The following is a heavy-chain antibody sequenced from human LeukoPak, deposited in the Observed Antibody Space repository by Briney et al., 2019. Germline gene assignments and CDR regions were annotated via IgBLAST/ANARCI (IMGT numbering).Heavy chain of an antibody. Sequence: GGSLRLSCAASGFTFSSYAMSWVRQAPGKGLEWVSAISGSGGSTYYADSVKGRLTISRDNSKNTLYLQMNSLRAEDTAVYYCAKSRRYGSGSYRYYFDYWGQGTLVTVSS. D-gene: IGHD3-10*01. J-gene: IGHJ4*02. CDR3: AKSRRYGSGSYRYYFDY. CDR2: ISGSGGST. V-gene: IGHV3-23*01. CDR1: GFTFSSYA.